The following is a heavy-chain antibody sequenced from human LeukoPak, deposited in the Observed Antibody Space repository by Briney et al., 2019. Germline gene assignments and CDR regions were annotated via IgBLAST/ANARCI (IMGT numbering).Heavy chain of an antibody. CDR1: GGSIRSHF. CDR2: GHHSGST. D-gene: IGHD3-10*01. J-gene: IGHJ3*01. Sequence: SETLSLTCTFSGGSIRSHFWNWVRQPPGKGLEWIGFGHHSGSTMYNPSLNSRVTLSVDASKNQFSLKLSSVTAADTAVYYCARWGEHSTFPVSAFDLWGQGTMVTVSS. V-gene: IGHV4-59*11. CDR3: ARWGEHSTFPVSAFDL.